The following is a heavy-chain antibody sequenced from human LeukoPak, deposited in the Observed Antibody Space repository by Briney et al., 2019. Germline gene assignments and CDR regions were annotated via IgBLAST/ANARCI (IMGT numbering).Heavy chain of an antibody. D-gene: IGHD3-22*01. Sequence: ASVKVSGKASGYTFTSYAMHWLRQAPGQRLEWMGWINAGNGNTKYSQKFQGRVTITRDTSASTAYMELSSLRSEDTAVYYCARGDYYDSSGTDYWGQGTLVTVSS. CDR1: GYTFTSYA. J-gene: IGHJ4*02. V-gene: IGHV1-3*01. CDR2: INAGNGNT. CDR3: ARGDYYDSSGTDY.